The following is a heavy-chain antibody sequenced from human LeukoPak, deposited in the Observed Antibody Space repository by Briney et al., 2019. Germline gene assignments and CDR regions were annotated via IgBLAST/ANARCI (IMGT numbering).Heavy chain of an antibody. CDR1: GFTFSSYA. Sequence: GESLRLSCVASGFTFSSYAMSWVRQAPGKGLEWVSAISGSGGRTYYADSVKGRFTISRDNSKNTLYLQMNSLRAEDTAVYYCAKSITMIVVVMAAWGQGTLVTVSS. J-gene: IGHJ5*02. CDR2: ISGSGGRT. V-gene: IGHV3-23*01. CDR3: AKSITMIVVVMAA. D-gene: IGHD3-22*01.